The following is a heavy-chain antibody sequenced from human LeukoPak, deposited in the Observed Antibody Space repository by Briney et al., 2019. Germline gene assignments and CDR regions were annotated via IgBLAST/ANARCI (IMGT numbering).Heavy chain of an antibody. CDR2: VNRDGSET. CDR1: GFALSSHW. V-gene: IGHV3-7*03. CDR3: ARNNGMDV. Sequence: GGSLRLSCAASGFALSSHWMTWIRQAPGRGPEWVDNVNRDGSETYYLDSVKGRFTISKDNAKNSLYLQMNSLRAEDTALYHCARNNGMDVWGQGTTVIVSS. J-gene: IGHJ6*02.